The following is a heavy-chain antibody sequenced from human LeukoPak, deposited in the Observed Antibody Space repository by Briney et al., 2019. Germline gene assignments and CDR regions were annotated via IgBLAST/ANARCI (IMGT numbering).Heavy chain of an antibody. CDR1: GFTFSSYT. D-gene: IGHD3-9*01. Sequence: KSGGSLRLSCAASGFTFSSYTMNWVRQAPGKGLEWVSSISSSSSYIYYADSVKGRFTISRDNAKNSLYLQMNSLRAEDTAVYYCAKDGYFDWLYYFDYWGQGTLVTVSS. CDR2: ISSSSSYI. CDR3: AKDGYFDWLYYFDY. J-gene: IGHJ4*02. V-gene: IGHV3-21*04.